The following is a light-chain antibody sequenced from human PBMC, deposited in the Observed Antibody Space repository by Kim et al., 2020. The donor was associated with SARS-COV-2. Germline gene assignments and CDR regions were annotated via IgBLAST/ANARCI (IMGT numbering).Light chain of an antibody. Sequence: ATINCKSSQSVLYPSKNKNYLTWYQQKPGQPPKLIIYGASTREAVVPDRFSGSGSGTDFTLTISSLQAEDVAVYYCQQYYTTPFTFGGGTKVDIK. CDR2: GAS. CDR1: QSVLYPSKNKNY. J-gene: IGKJ4*01. CDR3: QQYYTTPFT. V-gene: IGKV4-1*01.